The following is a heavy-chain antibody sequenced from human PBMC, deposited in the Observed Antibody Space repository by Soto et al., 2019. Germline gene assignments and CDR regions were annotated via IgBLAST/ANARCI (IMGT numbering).Heavy chain of an antibody. CDR1: GSTFSSYA. D-gene: IGHD2-8*02. CDR2: ISGSGGST. CDR3: AKVRASPGYYYYYMDV. V-gene: IGHV3-23*01. J-gene: IGHJ6*03. Sequence: EVQLLESGGGLVQPGGSLGLSCEASGSTFSSYAMSWVRQAPGKGLEWVSAISGSGGSTYYADSVKGRFTISRDNSKNTLYLQMNSLRAEDTAVYYCAKVRASPGYYYYYMDVWGKGTTVTVSS.